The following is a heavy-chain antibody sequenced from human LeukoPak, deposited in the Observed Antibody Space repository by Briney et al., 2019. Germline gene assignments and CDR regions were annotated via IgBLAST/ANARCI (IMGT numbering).Heavy chain of an antibody. J-gene: IGHJ4*02. CDR1: GFTFSSYS. CDR2: ISSSSSTI. D-gene: IGHD1-26*01. CDR3: ARSRGSSGSYPFHY. Sequence: GGSLRLSCAASGFTFSSYSMNWVRQAPGKGLEWVSYISSSSSTIYYAGSVKGRFTISRDNAKNSLFLQMNSLRAEDTAVYYCARSRGSSGSYPFHYWGQGTLVTVSS. V-gene: IGHV3-48*01.